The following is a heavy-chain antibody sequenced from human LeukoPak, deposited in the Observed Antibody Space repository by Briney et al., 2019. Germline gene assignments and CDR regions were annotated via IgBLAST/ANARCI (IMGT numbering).Heavy chain of an antibody. CDR3: AKDGSSLLGYYFDY. CDR1: GFTVSSNY. D-gene: IGHD1-1*01. Sequence: GGSLRLSCAASGFTVSSNYMSWVRQAPGKGLEWVAFIRYDGSNKYYADSVKGRFTISRDNSKNTLYLQMNSLRAEDTAVYYCAKDGSSLLGYYFDYWGQGTLVTVSS. V-gene: IGHV3-30*02. CDR2: IRYDGSNK. J-gene: IGHJ4*02.